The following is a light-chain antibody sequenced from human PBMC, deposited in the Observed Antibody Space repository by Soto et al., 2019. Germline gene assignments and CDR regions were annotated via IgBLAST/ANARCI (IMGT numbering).Light chain of an antibody. Sequence: DIQMTQSPSSLSASVGDRVTIACRASQTMSSYLNWYQQKPGKAPKLLIYAASSLQSGVPSRFSGGGSETDFTLTISSLQPEDFATYYCQQSYKTPRTFGQGTKVEIK. J-gene: IGKJ1*01. CDR3: QQSYKTPRT. V-gene: IGKV1-39*01. CDR2: AAS. CDR1: QTMSSY.